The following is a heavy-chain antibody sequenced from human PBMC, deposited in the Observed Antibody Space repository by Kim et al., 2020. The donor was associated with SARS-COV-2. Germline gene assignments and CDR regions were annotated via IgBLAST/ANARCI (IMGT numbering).Heavy chain of an antibody. CDR1: GGSISSYY. J-gene: IGHJ4*02. V-gene: IGHV4-59*01. D-gene: IGHD2-8*01. Sequence: SETLSLTCTVSGGSISSYYWSWIRQPPGKGLEWIGYINYSGSTNYNPSLKSRVTISVDTSKNQFSLKLSSVTAADTAVYYCARASVVLMVYAEYYFDYWGQGTLVTVSS. CDR2: INYSGST. CDR3: ARASVVLMVYAEYYFDY.